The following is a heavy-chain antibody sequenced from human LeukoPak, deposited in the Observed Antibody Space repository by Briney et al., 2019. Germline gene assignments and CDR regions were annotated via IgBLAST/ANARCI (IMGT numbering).Heavy chain of an antibody. CDR3: ERDRRYCSGGSCYREFDP. CDR2: ISSSGSTI. J-gene: IGHJ5*02. CDR1: GFTFSSYE. V-gene: IGHV3-48*03. Sequence: GGSLRLSCAASGFTFSSYEMNWVRQAPGKGLEWVSYISSSGSTIYYADSVKGRFTISRDNAKNSLYLQMNSLRAEDTAVYYCERDRRYCSGGSCYREFDPWGQGTLVTVSS. D-gene: IGHD2-15*01.